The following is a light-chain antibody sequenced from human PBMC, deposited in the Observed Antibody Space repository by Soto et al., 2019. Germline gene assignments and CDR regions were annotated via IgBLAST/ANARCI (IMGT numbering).Light chain of an antibody. CDR2: AAS. J-gene: IGKJ5*01. V-gene: IGKV1-39*01. CDR3: QQSYSTPIT. Sequence: DIQMTQSPSSQSASVGDRVTITCRASQSISSYLNWYQQKPGKAPKLLIYAASSLQSGVPSRFSGSGSGTDFTLTIISLQPEDFATYYCQQSYSTPITFGQGTRLEIK. CDR1: QSISSY.